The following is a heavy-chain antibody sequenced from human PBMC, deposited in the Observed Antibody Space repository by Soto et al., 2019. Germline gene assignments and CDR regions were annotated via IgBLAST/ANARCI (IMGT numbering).Heavy chain of an antibody. D-gene: IGHD6-19*01. J-gene: IGHJ4*02. CDR3: ARDAYSSGWQSKSY. V-gene: IGHV1-69*13. CDR2: IIPIFGTA. Sequence: SVKVSCKASGGTFSSNVISWVRQAPGQGLEWMGGIIPIFGTANYAQKFQGRVTITADESTSTAYMELSSLRSEDTAVYYCARDAYSSGWQSKSYWGQGTLVTVSS. CDR1: GGTFSSNV.